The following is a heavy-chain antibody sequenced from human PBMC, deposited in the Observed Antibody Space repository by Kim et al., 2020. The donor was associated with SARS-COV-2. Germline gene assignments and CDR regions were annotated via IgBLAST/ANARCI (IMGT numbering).Heavy chain of an antibody. Sequence: GGSLRLSCAVSGFSVSSSYMSWVRQAPGKGLEWGSVIYRATTVYYANSLKGRFTMSRDNFENTVYLQINTPSADDTAVSNVVIGRAPEELETVFAFWGPG. CDR3: VIGRAPEELETVFAF. J-gene: IGHJ4*01. CDR2: IYRATTV. CDR1: GFSVSSSY. V-gene: IGHV3-53*01. D-gene: IGHD1-1*01.